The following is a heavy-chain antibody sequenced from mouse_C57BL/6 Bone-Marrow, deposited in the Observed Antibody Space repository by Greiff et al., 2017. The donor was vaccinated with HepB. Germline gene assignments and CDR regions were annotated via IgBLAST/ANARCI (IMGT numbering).Heavy chain of an antibody. D-gene: IGHD2-1*01. Sequence: EVQLVESGGGLVQPKGSLKLSCAASGFSFNTYAMHWVSQAPGKGLEWVARIRSKSNNYTTYYADSVKDRFTISRDDSESMRYLQMNNLKTDDTAMYYCVSPHYGKGDYAMDYWGQGTSVTVSS. CDR1: GFSFNTYA. CDR2: IRSKSNNYTT. J-gene: IGHJ4*01. V-gene: IGHV10-1*01. CDR3: VSPHYGKGDYAMDY.